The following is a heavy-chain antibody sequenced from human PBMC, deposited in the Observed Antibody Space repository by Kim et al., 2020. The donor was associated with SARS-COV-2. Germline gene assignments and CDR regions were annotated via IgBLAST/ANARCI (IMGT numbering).Heavy chain of an antibody. Sequence: GGSLRLSCAASGFTFSSYGMHWVRQAPGKGLEWVAVISYDGSNKYYADSVKGRFTISRDNSKNTLYLQMNSLRAEDTAVYYCAKGQIEWRYDFWSGYYTDSCWGQGTLVTVSS. CDR1: GFTFSSYG. J-gene: IGHJ4*02. D-gene: IGHD3-3*01. CDR3: AKGQIEWRYDFWSGYYTDSC. V-gene: IGHV3-30*18. CDR2: ISYDGSNK.